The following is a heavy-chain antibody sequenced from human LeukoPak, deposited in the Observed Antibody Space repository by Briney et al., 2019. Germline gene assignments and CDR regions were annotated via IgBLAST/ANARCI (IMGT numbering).Heavy chain of an antibody. D-gene: IGHD1-14*01. Sequence: ASVKVSCKTSGYTFTNYGSTWVRQAPGQGLEWVGWISANDGYAKYAQKVQGRVTMTTDTPTSTAYMELRSLTSDDTAVYSCARAPPGFTLGPGDYWGQGTLVTVSA. V-gene: IGHV1-18*01. J-gene: IGHJ4*02. CDR1: GYTFTNYG. CDR2: ISANDGYA. CDR3: ARAPPGFTLGPGDY.